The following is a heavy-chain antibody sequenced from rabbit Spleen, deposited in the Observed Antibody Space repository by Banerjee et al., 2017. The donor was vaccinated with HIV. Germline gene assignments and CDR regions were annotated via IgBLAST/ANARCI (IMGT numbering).Heavy chain of an antibody. CDR3: ARSTYGYDDYGDLYYAAMDL. D-gene: IGHD2-1*01. Sequence: QKQLMESGGGLVQPEGSLTLTCTVSGFDFSINYVMRWVRQAPGKGLEWIASIYPSNGVTYYANWAKGRFTISKTSSTTVTLQMTSLTAADTATYFCARSTYGYDDYGDLYYAAMDLWGPGTLVTVS. CDR2: IYPSNGVT. J-gene: IGHJ6*01. CDR1: GFDFSINYV. V-gene: IGHV1S45*01.